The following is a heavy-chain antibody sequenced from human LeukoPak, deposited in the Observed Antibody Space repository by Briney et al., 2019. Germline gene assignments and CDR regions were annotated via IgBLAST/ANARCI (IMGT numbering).Heavy chain of an antibody. CDR3: PNWGGTETSSFDY. V-gene: IGHV3-7*01. CDR2: IKKDGSQK. CDR1: GLTVSDHW. J-gene: IGHJ4*02. D-gene: IGHD3-16*01. Sequence: GGSPKISCVASGLTVSDHWMSWLRQAPGKGLDWVANIKKDGSQKVYGDSVKGRFTISRDNSKKSLFLHMSGLTEDDTAIYYCPNWGGTETSSFDYWGQGALVTVSS.